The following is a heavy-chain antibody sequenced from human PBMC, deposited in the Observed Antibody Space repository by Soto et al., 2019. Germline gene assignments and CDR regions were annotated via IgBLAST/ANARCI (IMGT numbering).Heavy chain of an antibody. CDR2: ISAYNGNT. CDR1: GYTFTSYG. J-gene: IGHJ4*02. D-gene: IGHD3-16*01. V-gene: IGHV1-18*01. Sequence: QVQLVQSGAEVKKPGASVKVSCKASGYTFTSYGISWVRQAPGQGLEWMGWISAYNGNTNYAQKLQGRVTMTTDTSTRTAYMELRSLRSDDTAVYYCARIKFWDYISTRDRYYSDYRGQGTLVTVSS. CDR3: ARIKFWDYISTRDRYYSDY.